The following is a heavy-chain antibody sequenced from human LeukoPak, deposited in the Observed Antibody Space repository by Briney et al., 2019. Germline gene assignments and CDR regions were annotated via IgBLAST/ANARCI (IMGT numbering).Heavy chain of an antibody. Sequence: SETLSLTCAVYGGSFSGYYWSWIRQPPGKGLEWIGEITHSGSTNYNPSLKSRVTISVDTSKNQFSLKLSSVTAADTAVYYCARGRVLSPRTSYYYYGMEVWGQGTTVTVSS. D-gene: IGHD2-15*01. CDR3: ARGRVLSPRTSYYYYGMEV. V-gene: IGHV4-34*01. CDR2: ITHSGST. CDR1: GGSFSGYY. J-gene: IGHJ6*02.